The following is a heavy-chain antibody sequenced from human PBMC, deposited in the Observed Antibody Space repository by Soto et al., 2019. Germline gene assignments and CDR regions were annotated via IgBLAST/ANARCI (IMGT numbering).Heavy chain of an antibody. V-gene: IGHV3-48*02. CDR3: ANLFGSSWHVDY. CDR1: GFSFSSYA. CDR2: ISESSSNI. J-gene: IGHJ4*02. D-gene: IGHD6-13*01. Sequence: EVQLVESGGGLVQPGGSLRLSCAASGFSFSSYAMNWVRQAPGKGLEWLSYISESSSNIYYADSVKGRFTISRDNAKNSLYLQMNSLRDEDTAVYYCANLFGSSWHVDYWGQGTLATVSS.